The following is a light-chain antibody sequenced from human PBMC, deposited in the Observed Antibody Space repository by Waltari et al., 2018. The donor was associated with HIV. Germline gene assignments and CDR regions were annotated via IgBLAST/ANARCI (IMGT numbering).Light chain of an antibody. J-gene: IGLJ2*01. V-gene: IGLV2-11*01. CDR3: CSYAGSYGVV. Sequence: QSALPHPRPVSGSPGRSVTIPCTGTSGDVGGFNYASWYQQHPDKAPKRIIYDVSKRPSGVPDRFSGSKSGNAASLTISGLQAEDEADYYCCSYAGSYGVVFGGGTKLTVL. CDR1: SGDVGGFNY. CDR2: DVS.